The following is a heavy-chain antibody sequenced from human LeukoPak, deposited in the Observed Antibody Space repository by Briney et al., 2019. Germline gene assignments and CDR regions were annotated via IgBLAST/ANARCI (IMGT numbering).Heavy chain of an antibody. CDR1: GYTFSSYT. V-gene: IGHV1-18*01. J-gene: IGHJ4*02. Sequence: ASVKVSCKASGYTFSSYTISWVRPAPGQGLEWMGWISAYNGDIKYVQKFQGRVTMATDTSTSTAYMELRSLRADDTALYYCARVEDGGYSIYWGQGTLVTVSS. CDR2: ISAYNGDI. D-gene: IGHD1-26*01. CDR3: ARVEDGGYSIY.